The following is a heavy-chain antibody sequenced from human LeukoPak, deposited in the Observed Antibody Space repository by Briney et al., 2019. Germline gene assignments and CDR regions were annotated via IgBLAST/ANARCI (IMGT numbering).Heavy chain of an antibody. D-gene: IGHD6-13*01. CDR3: AKPGYSSQGVPYNFDY. CDR1: GFTFSSYA. CDR2: ISGGGSYT. Sequence: PGGSLRLSCAASGFTFSSYAMSWVRQAPGKGLEWVSGISGGGSYTYYADSVEGRFTISRDNSKNTLYLQMNSLRAEDTAVYYCAKPGYSSQGVPYNFDYWGQGALVTVSS. J-gene: IGHJ4*02. V-gene: IGHV3-23*01.